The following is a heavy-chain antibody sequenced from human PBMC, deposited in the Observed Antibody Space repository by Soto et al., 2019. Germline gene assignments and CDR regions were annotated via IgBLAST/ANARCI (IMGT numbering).Heavy chain of an antibody. Sequence: QVQLVESGGGVVQPGRSLRLSCAASGFTFSSYGVHWVRQAPGKGLEWVAIISFDGSDKYYADSVKGRFTISRDNSKNTVYLQMNSLRAEDTAIYYCAKGLLWYGEFLSSFENWGQGTLVTVSS. CDR3: AKGLLWYGEFLSSFEN. D-gene: IGHD3-10*01. CDR2: ISFDGSDK. V-gene: IGHV3-30*18. J-gene: IGHJ4*02. CDR1: GFTFSSYG.